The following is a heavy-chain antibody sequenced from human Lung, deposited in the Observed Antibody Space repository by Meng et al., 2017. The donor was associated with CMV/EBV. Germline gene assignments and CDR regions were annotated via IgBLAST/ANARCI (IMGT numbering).Heavy chain of an antibody. V-gene: IGHV3-30*09. J-gene: IGHJ4*02. Sequence: GESLKISCVVSRVIFRNYAMHWVRQAPGKGPEWVAVISSDGQNKYYADSVKGRFAISRDNLRSTLYLQLSSLRLEDTAVYYCATYSRAPAALLAYFNYWGLGNXVNGAS. CDR3: ATYSRAPAALLAYFNY. CDR1: RVIFRNYA. CDR2: ISSDGQNK. D-gene: IGHD2-2*01.